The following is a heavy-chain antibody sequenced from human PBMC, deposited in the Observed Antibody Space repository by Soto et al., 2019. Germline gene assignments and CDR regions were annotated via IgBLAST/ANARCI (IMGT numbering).Heavy chain of an antibody. Sequence: QVTLKESGPVLVKPTETLTLTCTVSGFSLSQSRMGVSWIRQPPGKALEWLAHIFWNDERSYNTSLKSRLTISKDTSKSQVVLTMTNVDPMDTGTYFCTRALREELPFYCVDSWGQFTLVTVSS. CDR2: IFWNDER. J-gene: IGHJ4*02. V-gene: IGHV2-26*01. D-gene: IGHD1-7*01. CDR3: TRALREELPFYCVDS. CDR1: GFSLSQSRMG.